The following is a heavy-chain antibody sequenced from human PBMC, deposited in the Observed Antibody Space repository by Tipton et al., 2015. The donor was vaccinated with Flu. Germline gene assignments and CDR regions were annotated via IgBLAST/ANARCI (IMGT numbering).Heavy chain of an antibody. J-gene: IGHJ6*02. D-gene: IGHD6-19*01. CDR2: IDGSGSTI. V-gene: IGHV3-48*03. CDR1: EFTFSSYD. CDR3: ARELPYSSGWYPPRMDV. Sequence: SLRLSCAASEFTFSSYDMSWVRQAPGKGLEWVSYIDGSGSTIYYAESVKGRFTISRDNAKNSLSLQMNSQRAEDTAVYYCARELPYSSGWYPPRMDVWGQGTTVNVSS.